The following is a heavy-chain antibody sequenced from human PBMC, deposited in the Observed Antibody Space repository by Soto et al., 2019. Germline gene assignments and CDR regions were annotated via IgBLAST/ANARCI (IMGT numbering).Heavy chain of an antibody. CDR1: GGSFSGYY. D-gene: IGHD5-12*01. J-gene: IGHJ4*02. CDR3: ARGRWLRQSFGC. V-gene: IGHV4-34*02. Sequence: QVQLEQWGAGLLKPSETLSLTCAVYGGSFSGYYWSWIRQPPGKGLEWIGEINHSGSTNYNPSLKSRXXIXVXXAKNQFSLNLYSVTAADTAVYYCARGRWLRQSFGCWGQGTLVTVSS. CDR2: INHSGST.